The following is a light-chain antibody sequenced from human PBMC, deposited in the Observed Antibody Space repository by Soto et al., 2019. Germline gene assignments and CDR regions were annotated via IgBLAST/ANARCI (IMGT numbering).Light chain of an antibody. V-gene: IGKV3-15*01. CDR3: QQYGSSPFD. CDR1: QSVAKN. Sequence: ETVMTHSPATLSVSPGERVTLSCRASQSVAKNVAWYQHKPGQPPRLLIYAASTRATGIPARFDGSGSGTEFTLTISSLQSEDFAVYFCQQYGSSPFDFGGGTKVEIK. J-gene: IGKJ4*01. CDR2: AAS.